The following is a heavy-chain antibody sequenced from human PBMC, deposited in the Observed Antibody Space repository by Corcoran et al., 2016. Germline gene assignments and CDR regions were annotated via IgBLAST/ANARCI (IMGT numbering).Heavy chain of an antibody. CDR1: GFTFSNAW. V-gene: IGHV3-15*01. CDR3: TTDRTPYSSSWYVNDY. CDR2: IKSKTDGGTT. D-gene: IGHD6-13*01. Sequence: EVQLVESGGGLVKPGGSLRLSCAASGFTFSNAWMSWVRQAPGKGLEWVGRIKSKTDGGTTDYAAPVKGRFTISRDDSKNTLYLQMNSLKTEDKAVYYCTTDRTPYSSSWYVNDYWGQGTLVTISS. J-gene: IGHJ4*02.